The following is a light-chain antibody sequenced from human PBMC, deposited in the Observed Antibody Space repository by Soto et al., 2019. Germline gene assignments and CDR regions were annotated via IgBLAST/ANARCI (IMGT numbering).Light chain of an antibody. J-gene: IGKJ3*01. CDR1: QSISSNY. CDR2: GAS. CDR3: QQYSSSPPEFT. Sequence: EIVLTQSPGTLSLSPGERATLSCRASQSISSNYLAWYQQRPGQAPRLLIFGASYRATGIADRFSGSGSGTDFTLTISSLEPEDVAVDYCQQYSSSPPEFTFGPGTKVDSK. V-gene: IGKV3-20*01.